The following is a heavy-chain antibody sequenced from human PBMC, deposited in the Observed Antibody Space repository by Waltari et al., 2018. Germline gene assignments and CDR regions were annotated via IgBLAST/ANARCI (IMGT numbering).Heavy chain of an antibody. CDR3: AREYYYDSSGYYDRYYYYYMDV. Sequence: WVSYISSSSSTIYYADSVKGRFTISRDNAKNSLYLQMNSLRAEDTAVYYCAREYYYDSSGYYDRYYYYYMDVWGKGTTVTVSS. D-gene: IGHD3-22*01. CDR2: ISSSSSTI. J-gene: IGHJ6*03. V-gene: IGHV3-48*04.